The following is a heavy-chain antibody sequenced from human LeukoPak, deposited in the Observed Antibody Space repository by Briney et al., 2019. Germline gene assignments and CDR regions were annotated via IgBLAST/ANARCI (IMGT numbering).Heavy chain of an antibody. J-gene: IGHJ6*02. CDR2: INPSGGST. Sequence: GASVKVSCKASGGTFSSYAISWVRQAPGQGLEWMGIINPSGGSTSYAQKFQGRVTMTRDTSTSTVYMELSSLRSEDTAVYYCARTYSSGWYVYYYYGMDVWGQGTTVTVSS. V-gene: IGHV1-46*01. D-gene: IGHD6-19*01. CDR1: GGTFSSYA. CDR3: ARTYSSGWYVYYYYGMDV.